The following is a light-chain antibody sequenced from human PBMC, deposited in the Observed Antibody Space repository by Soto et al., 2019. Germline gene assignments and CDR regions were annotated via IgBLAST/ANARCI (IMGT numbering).Light chain of an antibody. CDR3: SSYTTRSTVA. Sequence: QSALTQSASVSGSPGQSITISCTGTSSDIGGYNYVSWYQQHPDKAPKLMIFEVSNRPSGVSNRFSGSKSGNTASLTISGLVPEDEADYYCSSYTTRSTVAFGGGTKLTVL. CDR2: EVS. CDR1: SSDIGGYNY. J-gene: IGLJ2*01. V-gene: IGLV2-14*01.